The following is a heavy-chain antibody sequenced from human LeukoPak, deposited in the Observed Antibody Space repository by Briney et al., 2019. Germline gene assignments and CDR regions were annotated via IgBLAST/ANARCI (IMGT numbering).Heavy chain of an antibody. D-gene: IGHD3-10*01. CDR3: ASRGSGSSKVYYYYYYYGMDV. J-gene: IGHJ6*02. V-gene: IGHV4-34*01. CDR2: INHSGST. CDR1: GGSFSGYY. Sequence: KPSETLSLTCAVYGGSFSGYYWSWIRQPPGKGLEWIGEINHSGSTNYNPSLKSRVTISVDTSKNQFSLKLSSVTAADTAVYYCASRGSGSSKVYYYYYYYGMDVWGQGTTVTVSS.